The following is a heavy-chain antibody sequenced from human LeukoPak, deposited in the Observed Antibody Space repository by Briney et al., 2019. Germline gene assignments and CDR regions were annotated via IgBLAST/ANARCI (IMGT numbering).Heavy chain of an antibody. V-gene: IGHV4-31*03. CDR3: ARGKYGRWVTSFDY. CDR1: GGSISSGGYY. D-gene: IGHD4-17*01. J-gene: IGHJ4*02. Sequence: SETLSLTCTVSGGSISSGGYYWSWIRQHPGKGLEWIGYIYYSGSTYYNPSLKSRVTMSVDTSKNQFSLKLSSVTAADTAVYYCARGKYGRWVTSFDYWGQGTLVTVSS. CDR2: IYYSGST.